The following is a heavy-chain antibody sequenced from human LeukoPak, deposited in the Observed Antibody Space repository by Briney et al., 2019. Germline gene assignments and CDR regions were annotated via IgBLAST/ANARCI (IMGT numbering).Heavy chain of an antibody. J-gene: IGHJ4*02. CDR2: INNVGSHI. Sequence: GGSLRLSCAASGFTLSSSAMNWVRQAPGKGLEWVSSINNVGSHIYYAGSVKGRFTISRDNTKNSLYLQMNSLRAEDTAVYYCARAPPGIAVAGDYYFDYWGQGTLVTVSS. V-gene: IGHV3-21*04. CDR3: ARAPPGIAVAGDYYFDY. D-gene: IGHD6-19*01. CDR1: GFTLSSSA.